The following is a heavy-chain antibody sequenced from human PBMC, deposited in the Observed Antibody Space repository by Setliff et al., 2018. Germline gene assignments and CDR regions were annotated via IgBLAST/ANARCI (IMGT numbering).Heavy chain of an antibody. D-gene: IGHD3-16*01. Sequence: SLRLSCAASGFTVSTNYMSWVRQAPGKGLEWISATSSSGRSTYYADSVKGRFTISRDNAKNSLYLQMNSLRAEDTAVYYCARDGGEYWGQGTLVTVSS. CDR2: TSSSGRST. V-gene: IGHV3-11*04. J-gene: IGHJ4*02. CDR3: ARDGGEY. CDR1: GFTVSTNY.